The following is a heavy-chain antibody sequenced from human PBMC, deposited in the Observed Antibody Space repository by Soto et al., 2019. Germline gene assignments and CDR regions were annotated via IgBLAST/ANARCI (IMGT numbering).Heavy chain of an antibody. Sequence: ASVKVSCKAYGYTFTSYYMHWVRQAPGQGLEWMGIINPSGGSTSYAQKFQGRVTMTRDKSTSTVYMELSSLRSEETAVYYCARELRYSYGYGPWGQGTLVTVSS. D-gene: IGHD5-18*01. CDR3: ARELRYSYGYGP. CDR2: INPSGGST. CDR1: GYTFTSYY. V-gene: IGHV1-46*01. J-gene: IGHJ5*02.